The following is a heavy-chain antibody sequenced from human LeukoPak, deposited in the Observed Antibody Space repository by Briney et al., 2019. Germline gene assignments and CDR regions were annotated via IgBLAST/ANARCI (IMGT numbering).Heavy chain of an antibody. J-gene: IGHJ4*02. CDR1: GFTFISYS. D-gene: IGHD2-2*01. CDR2: ISYDGRKK. V-gene: IGHV3-30*03. CDR3: ARDLCLPYCGTTSCPAVDY. Sequence: GGSRRLSCAASGFTFISYSVNWVRQAPGKGLEWVAVISYDGRKKYYADSVKGRFTLFRDNSKNTLYLQMISLRAEDTAVYYCARDLCLPYCGTTSCPAVDYWGQGTLVTVSS.